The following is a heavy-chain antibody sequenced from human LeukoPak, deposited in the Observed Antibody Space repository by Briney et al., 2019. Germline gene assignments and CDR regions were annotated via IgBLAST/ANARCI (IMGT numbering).Heavy chain of an antibody. J-gene: IGHJ4*02. D-gene: IGHD2-21*01. V-gene: IGHV3-15*01. Sequence: GGSLRLSCAASGFTFSTAWMSWLRQAPGKGLEWVGRIKSNSDGGTTDYAASVKGRFTISRDDSKNTVYPQMNSLKTEDTAVYYCLWWDYWGQGTLVTVSS. CDR2: IKSNSDGGTT. CDR3: LWWDY. CDR1: GFTFSTAW.